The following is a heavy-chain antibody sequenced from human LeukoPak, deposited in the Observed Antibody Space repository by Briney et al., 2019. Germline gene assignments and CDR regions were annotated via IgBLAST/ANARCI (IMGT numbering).Heavy chain of an antibody. CDR3: VTGFCSETYCYGLFDY. CDR1: GFTFSSHW. Sequence: GGSLRLSCVTSGFTFSSHWMSWVRQAPGKGLEWVANIKQDGNEKYYVDSVKGRFTISRDNAKNSLYLQMSSLRAEDTAVYYCVTGFCSETYCYGLFDYWGQGALVTVSS. CDR2: IKQDGNEK. D-gene: IGHD3-3*01. V-gene: IGHV3-7*01. J-gene: IGHJ4*02.